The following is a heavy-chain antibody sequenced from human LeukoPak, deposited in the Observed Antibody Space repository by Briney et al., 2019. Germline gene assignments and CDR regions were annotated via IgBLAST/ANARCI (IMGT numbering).Heavy chain of an antibody. CDR2: INDSGTI. J-gene: IGHJ6*03. Sequence: PSETLSLTCAVYGGSFSNYYWSWIRQPPGKALEWIGEINDSGTINYNPSLMSRVTISVDKSKNQFSLKLSSVTAADTAVYYCARRWNYGRNYYIDVWGKGATVSVSS. CDR3: ARRWNYGRNYYIDV. D-gene: IGHD1-7*01. V-gene: IGHV4-34*01. CDR1: GGSFSNYY.